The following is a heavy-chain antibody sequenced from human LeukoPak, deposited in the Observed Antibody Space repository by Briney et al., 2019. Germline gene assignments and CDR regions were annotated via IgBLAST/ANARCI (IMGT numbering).Heavy chain of an antibody. CDR2: INSDGSST. CDR1: GFTFSSYW. D-gene: IGHD6-19*01. V-gene: IGHV3-74*01. J-gene: IGHJ4*02. CDR3: AKDARRSSGWWFFDH. Sequence: QSGGALRLSCAASGFTFSSYWMHWVRQAPGKGLVWVSRINSDGSSTSYADSVKGRFTLSRDNSKNTLYLQMNSLRAEDTAVYYCAKDARRSSGWWFFDHWGQGTLVTVSS.